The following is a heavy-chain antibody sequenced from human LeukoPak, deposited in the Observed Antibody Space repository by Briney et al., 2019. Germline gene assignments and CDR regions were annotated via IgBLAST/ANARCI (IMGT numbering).Heavy chain of an antibody. CDR3: TKGPFFYYDASGYNYFDS. Sequence: GGSLRLSCAASGFTFSDYYMSWIRQAPGKGLEWVSYISSSGSTIYYADSVKGRFTISRDNAKNSLYLHMNSLRDEDTAVYYCTKGPFFYYDASGYNYFDSWGQGTLVTVSS. CDR1: GFTFSDYY. V-gene: IGHV3-11*04. CDR2: ISSSGSTI. D-gene: IGHD3-22*01. J-gene: IGHJ4*02.